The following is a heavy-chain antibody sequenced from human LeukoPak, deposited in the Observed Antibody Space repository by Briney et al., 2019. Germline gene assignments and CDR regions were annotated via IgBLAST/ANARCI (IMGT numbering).Heavy chain of an antibody. CDR1: GYSFTGYY. D-gene: IGHD2-2*01. J-gene: IGHJ4*02. CDR3: ARDSCSSTSCYGYFDY. CDR2: INPNSGGT. V-gene: IGHV1-2*02. Sequence: GASVKVSCKASGYSFTGYYMHWVRQAPGQGLEWMGWINPNSGGTNYAQKFQGRVTMTRDTSISTAYMELSRLRSDDTAAYYCARDSCSSTSCYGYFDYWGQGTLVTVSS.